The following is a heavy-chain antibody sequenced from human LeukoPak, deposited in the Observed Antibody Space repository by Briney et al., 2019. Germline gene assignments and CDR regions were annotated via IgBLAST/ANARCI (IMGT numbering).Heavy chain of an antibody. CDR1: GFTVSSNY. CDR2: ISTSGTNI. V-gene: IGHV3-11*04. D-gene: IGHD3-16*01. CDR3: ARGHYGLDY. Sequence: GGSLRLSCAASGFTVSSNYMSWVRQAPGRGLEWVSYISTSGTNIYYADSVKGRFTISRDNAKNSLFLQMNSLRAEDTAVYYCARGHYGLDYWGQGSLVTVSS. J-gene: IGHJ4*02.